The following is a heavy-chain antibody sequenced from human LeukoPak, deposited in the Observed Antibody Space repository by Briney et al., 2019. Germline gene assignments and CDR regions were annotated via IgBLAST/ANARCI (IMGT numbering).Heavy chain of an antibody. CDR3: ARVNTQGVPSP. CDR2: IYYSGTT. CDR1: GGSISSSDYY. D-gene: IGHD2-15*01. V-gene: IGHV4-39*01. Sequence: PSETLSLTCTVSGGSISSSDYYWGWIRQPPEKGLEWIASIYYSGTTHYNPSHQSRVTMSVDTSKNQFSLKLSSVTAADTAVYYCARVNTQGVPSPWGQGILVTVSS. J-gene: IGHJ5*02.